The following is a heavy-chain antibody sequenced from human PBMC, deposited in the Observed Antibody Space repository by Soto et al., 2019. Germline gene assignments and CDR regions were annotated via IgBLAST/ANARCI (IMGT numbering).Heavy chain of an antibody. V-gene: IGHV3-30*18. D-gene: IGHD5-12*01. CDR1: GFTFSSYG. J-gene: IGHJ3*02. CDR2: ISYDGSNK. CDR3: AKGYSGYDSAFHI. Sequence: QLQLVESGGGVVQPGRSLRLSCAASGFTFSSYGMHWVRQAPGKGLEWVAFISYDGSNKYCADSVKGRFTVSRDNSKNTLYLQMSSLRAEDTAVYYCAKGYSGYDSAFHIWGQGTMVTVSS.